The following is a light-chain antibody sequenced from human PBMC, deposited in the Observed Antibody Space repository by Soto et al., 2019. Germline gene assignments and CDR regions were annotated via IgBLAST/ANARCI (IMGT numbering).Light chain of an antibody. J-gene: IGKJ2*02. CDR3: QQYNNWPPLMCT. Sequence: EIVMTQSPATLSVSPGERATLSCRASQSVSSNLAWYQQKPGQAPRLLIYGASDRATGIPARFSGSGSGTEFTLTISSLQSEDFAVYYCQQYNNWPPLMCTVGQGTKLEI. V-gene: IGKV3D-15*01. CDR1: QSVSSN. CDR2: GAS.